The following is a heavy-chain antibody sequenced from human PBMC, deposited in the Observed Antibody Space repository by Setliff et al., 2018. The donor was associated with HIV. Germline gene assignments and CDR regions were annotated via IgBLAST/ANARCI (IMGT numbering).Heavy chain of an antibody. CDR1: GDSISSGSYL. D-gene: IGHD1-1*01. J-gene: IGHJ4*02. CDR2: IYYTGFA. V-gene: IGHV4-39*02. CDR3: TREGRGDPAMATTRIDY. Sequence: KPSETLSLTCSVSGDSISSGSYLWGWIRQTPGKGLEWIGNIYYTGFAYYNPSLKSRVTISLDTSKTHFFLNLTSVTDADTAVYFCTREGRGDPAMATTRIDYWGQGKLVTVSS.